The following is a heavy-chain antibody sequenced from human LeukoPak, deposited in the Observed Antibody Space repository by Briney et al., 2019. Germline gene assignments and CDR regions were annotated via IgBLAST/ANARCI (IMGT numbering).Heavy chain of an antibody. CDR3: ARGRHDYGGNYLADY. Sequence: ASVKVSCKASGYTFTSYGISWVRQAPGQGLEWMGWISAYNGNTNYAQKLQGRVTMTTDTSTSTAYMELRSLGSDDTAVYYCARGRHDYGGNYLADYWGQGTLVTVSS. CDR2: ISAYNGNT. J-gene: IGHJ4*02. D-gene: IGHD4-23*01. CDR1: GYTFTSYG. V-gene: IGHV1-18*01.